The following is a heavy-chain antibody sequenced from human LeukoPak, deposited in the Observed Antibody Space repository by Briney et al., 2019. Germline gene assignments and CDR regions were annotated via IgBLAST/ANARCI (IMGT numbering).Heavy chain of an antibody. CDR2: IKQDGNEK. CDR1: GFTFSSYW. CDR3: ARGGRKYYYDSSGFCWFDP. Sequence: GGSLRLSCAASGFTFSSYWMSWFRQAPGKGLEWVANIKQDGNEKYYVDSVKGRFTISRDNAKNSLYLQMNSLRAEDTAVYYCARGGRKYYYDSSGFCWFDPWGQGTLVTVSS. V-gene: IGHV3-7*01. J-gene: IGHJ5*02. D-gene: IGHD3-22*01.